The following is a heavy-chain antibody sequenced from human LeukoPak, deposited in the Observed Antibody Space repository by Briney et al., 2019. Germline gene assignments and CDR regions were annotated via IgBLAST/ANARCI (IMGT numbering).Heavy chain of an antibody. CDR2: MIPIFGTA. CDR3: ARAGGDYGFPDDY. CDR1: GGTFSSYA. D-gene: IGHD4-17*01. Sequence: SVKVSCKASGGTFSSYAISWVRQAPGQGLEWMGGMIPIFGTANYAQKFQGRVTITAGKSTSTAYMELSSLRSEDTAVYYCARAGGDYGFPDDYGGQGTLVTVPS. V-gene: IGHV1-69*06. J-gene: IGHJ4*02.